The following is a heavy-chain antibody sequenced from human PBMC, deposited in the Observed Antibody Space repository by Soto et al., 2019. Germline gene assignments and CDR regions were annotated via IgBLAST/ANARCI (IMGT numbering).Heavy chain of an antibody. CDR3: ARDAPYYYDSSGYYSDY. V-gene: IGHV3-7*05. J-gene: IGHJ4*02. CDR1: GFTFSSYW. D-gene: IGHD3-22*01. CDR2: IKQDGSEK. Sequence: EVQLVESGGGSVQPGGSLRLSCAASGFTFSSYWMSWVRQAPGKGLEWVANIKQDGSEKYYVDSVKGRFTISRDNAKNSLYLQMNSLRAEDTAVYYCARDAPYYYDSSGYYSDYWGQGTLVTVSS.